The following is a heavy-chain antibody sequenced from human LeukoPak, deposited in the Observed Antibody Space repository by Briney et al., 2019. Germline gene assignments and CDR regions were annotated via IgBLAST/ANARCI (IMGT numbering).Heavy chain of an antibody. CDR2: INHSGST. CDR3: ARGDGRDGYKGRLDY. D-gene: IGHD5-24*01. J-gene: IGHJ4*02. Sequence: SETLSLTCAVYGGSFSGYYWSWNRQPPGKGLEWIGEINHSGSTDYNPSLKSRLTISVDTSKNQFSLKMSSVTAADTAVYYCARGDGRDGYKGRLDYWGQGTLVTVSS. CDR1: GGSFSGYY. V-gene: IGHV4-34*01.